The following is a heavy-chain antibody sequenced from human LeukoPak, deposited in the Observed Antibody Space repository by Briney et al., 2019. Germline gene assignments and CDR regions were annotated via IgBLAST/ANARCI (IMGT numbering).Heavy chain of an antibody. V-gene: IGHV5-51*01. CDR1: GYSFTSYR. J-gene: IGHJ6*03. CDR3: ARRLSSSWYPYYYYMDV. Sequence: GESLKFSCKGSGYSFTSYRIGWVRPIPGKGLEWMGIIYPGDSETSYSPTFQGQVTISADKSISTAYRQWSSLKASDTAMYYCARRLSSSWYPYYYYMDVWGKGTTVTVSS. CDR2: IYPGDSET. D-gene: IGHD6-13*01.